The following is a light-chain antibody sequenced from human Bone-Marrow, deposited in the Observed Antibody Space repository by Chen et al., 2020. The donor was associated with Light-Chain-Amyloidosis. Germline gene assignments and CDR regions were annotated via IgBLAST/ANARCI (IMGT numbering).Light chain of an antibody. CDR2: DES. V-gene: IGKV3-11*01. Sequence: EILLTQSPATLTLSPGERATLSCRASESVSRFLAWYQQKPGQSPRLLIFDESSRTPDIAARFSGDGSGTDFTLTISSLEPEDFAGYDGQLRGNWPPSWTFGQGTRVEMK. J-gene: IGKJ1*01. CDR1: ESVSRF. CDR3: QLRGNWPPSWT.